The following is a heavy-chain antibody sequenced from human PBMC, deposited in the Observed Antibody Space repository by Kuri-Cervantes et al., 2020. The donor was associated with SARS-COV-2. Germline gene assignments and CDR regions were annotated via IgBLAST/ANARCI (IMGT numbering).Heavy chain of an antibody. J-gene: IGHJ6*02. D-gene: IGHD3-3*01. CDR1: GGTFCSYA. CDR2: IIPIFGTA. CDR3: ARDDVDFWSGYYNSGNYYYGMDV. Sequence: SAKVSCKASGGTFCSYAISWVRQAPGQGLEWMGGIIPIFGTANYAQKFQGRVTITADKSTSTAYMELSSLRSEDTAVYYCARDDVDFWSGYYNSGNYYYGMDVWGQGTTVTVSS. V-gene: IGHV1-69*06.